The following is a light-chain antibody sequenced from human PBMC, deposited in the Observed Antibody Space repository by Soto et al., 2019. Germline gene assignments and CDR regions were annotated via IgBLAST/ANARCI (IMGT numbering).Light chain of an antibody. Sequence: DLLLTQSPDSLAVSLGASSTINCKSSQTVLFASNNKNYLARYQQKPGQAPKLLIYWASARESGVPDRFSGSGSETDFNFTITSLQAEDVAVYYCQQDYTIPITFGGGTKVDIK. V-gene: IGKV4-1*01. CDR3: QQDYTIPIT. CDR2: WAS. J-gene: IGKJ4*01. CDR1: QTVLFASNNKNY.